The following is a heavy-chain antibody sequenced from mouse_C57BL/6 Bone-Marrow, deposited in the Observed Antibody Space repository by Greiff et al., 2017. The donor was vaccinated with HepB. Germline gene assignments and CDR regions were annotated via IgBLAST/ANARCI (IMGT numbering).Heavy chain of an antibody. CDR3: ARGGYYSGWFAY. J-gene: IGHJ3*01. CDR2: ISYSGST. D-gene: IGHD2-3*01. Sequence: EVQVVESGPGMVKPSQSLSLTCTVTGYSITSGYDWHWIRHFPGNKLEWMGYISYSGSTNYNPSLKSRISITHDTSKNHFFLKLNSVTTEDTATYYCARGGYYSGWFAYWGQGTLVTVSA. V-gene: IGHV3-1*01. CDR1: GYSITSGYD.